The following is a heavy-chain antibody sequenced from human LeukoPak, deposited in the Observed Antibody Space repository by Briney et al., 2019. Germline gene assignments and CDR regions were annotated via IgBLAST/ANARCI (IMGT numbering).Heavy chain of an antibody. J-gene: IGHJ4*02. CDR1: GFTFSSCW. D-gene: IGHD3-10*01. V-gene: IGHV3-7*01. CDR2: IKQDGSEK. Sequence: GGSLRLSCAASGFTFSSCWMSWVRQAPGKGLEWVANIKQDGSEKYYVDSVKGRFTISRDNAKNSLYLQMNSLRVEDTAVYYCAKVAKYYYGSETYYFFDYWGQGTLVTASS. CDR3: AKVAKYYYGSETYYFFDY.